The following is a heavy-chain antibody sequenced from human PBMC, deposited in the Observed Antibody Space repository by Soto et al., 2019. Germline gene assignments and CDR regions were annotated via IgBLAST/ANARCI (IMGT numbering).Heavy chain of an antibody. CDR2: IYYSGST. Sequence: QLQLQESGPGLVKPSETLSLTCTVSGGSISSSSYYWGWIRQPPGKGLEWIGSIYYSGSTYYNPSLKSGVTISVDTSKNQFSLKLSSVTAADAAGYYCARRSNDILTGYYNYYFDHWGQGTLVTVSS. J-gene: IGHJ4*02. CDR1: GGSISSSSYY. V-gene: IGHV4-39*01. D-gene: IGHD3-9*01. CDR3: ARRSNDILTGYYNYYFDH.